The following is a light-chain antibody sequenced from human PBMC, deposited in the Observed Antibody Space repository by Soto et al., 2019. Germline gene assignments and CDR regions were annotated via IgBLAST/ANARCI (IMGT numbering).Light chain of an antibody. J-gene: IGKJ1*01. V-gene: IGKV3-20*01. CDR3: QYYGGSSRT. Sequence: PGERVTLSCRASQSVSSNSIAWYRQKPGQAPRLVMYGGFSRPTGIPDRFSSSGSGTDFTLTISRLEPEDFAVYYCQYYGGSSRTFGQGTKLEIK. CDR2: GGF. CDR1: QSVSSNS.